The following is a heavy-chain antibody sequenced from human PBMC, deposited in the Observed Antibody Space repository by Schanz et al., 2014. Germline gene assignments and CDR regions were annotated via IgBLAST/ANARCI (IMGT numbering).Heavy chain of an antibody. V-gene: IGHV4-39*01. J-gene: IGHJ4*02. CDR1: GGSISSIGFY. CDR3: ARLSAIFGVVTTYYFDY. D-gene: IGHD3-3*01. Sequence: QLQLQESGPGLVNPSETLSLTCTVSGGSISSIGFYWGWIRQPPGKGLEWIGRMYYSGSTYYNPSHKSRVPRAGTTSKPHFSRKRSLVTAAETAVYYCARLSAIFGVVTTYYFDYWGQGTLVTVSS. CDR2: MYYSGST.